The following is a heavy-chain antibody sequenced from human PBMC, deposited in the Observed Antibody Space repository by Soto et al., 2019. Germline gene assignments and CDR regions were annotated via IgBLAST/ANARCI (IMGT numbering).Heavy chain of an antibody. D-gene: IGHD6-13*01. J-gene: IGHJ5*02. V-gene: IGHV1-46*03. CDR1: GYTFTSYY. CDR2: INPSGGST. CDR3: ARDSSSWYVNNWFDP. Sequence: QVQLVQSGAEVKKPGASVKVSCKASGYTFTSYYMHWVRQAPGQGLEWMGIINPSGGSTSYAQKFQGRVTMTRETSTSTVYMELSSLRSEDTAVYYCARDSSSWYVNNWFDPWGQGTLVTVSS.